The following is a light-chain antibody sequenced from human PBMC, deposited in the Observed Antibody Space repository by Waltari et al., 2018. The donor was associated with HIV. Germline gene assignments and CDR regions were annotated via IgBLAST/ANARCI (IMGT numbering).Light chain of an antibody. J-gene: IGLJ1*01. V-gene: IGLV1-51*01. CDR3: GTWDGGLSGGRDV. CDR2: NNN. CDR1: SSNIGNNY. Sequence: QSVLTQPPSVSAAPGQKVTISCSGISSNIGNNYVSWYQQLPGTAPKLLIFNNNKRPSGIPDRFSGSKSGTSATLGITGLQTGDEADYYCGTWDGGLSGGRDVFGTGTKVTVL.